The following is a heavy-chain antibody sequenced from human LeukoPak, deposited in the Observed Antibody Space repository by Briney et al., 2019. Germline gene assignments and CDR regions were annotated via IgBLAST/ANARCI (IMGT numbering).Heavy chain of an antibody. CDR3: ARDYLLVVPAASYFDY. V-gene: IGHV1-18*01. CDR1: GYTFTSYG. CDR2: ISAYNGNT. Sequence: ASVKVSCKASGYTFTSYGISWVRQAPGQGLEWMGWISAYNGNTNYAQKLQGRVTMTTDTSTSTAYMELRSLRSDDTAVYYCARDYLLVVPAASYFDYWGQGTLVTVSS. J-gene: IGHJ4*02. D-gene: IGHD2-2*01.